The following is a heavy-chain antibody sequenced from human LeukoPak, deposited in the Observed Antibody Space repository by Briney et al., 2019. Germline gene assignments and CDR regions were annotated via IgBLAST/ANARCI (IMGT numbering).Heavy chain of an antibody. CDR1: GYSFTSYW. Sequence: GESLKISCKGSGYSFTSYWIGWVRQMPGKGLEWMGVIYPGDSDTRYSPSFQGQVTISADKSISTAYLQWSSLKASDSAMYYCATNTMFRGIHAFDIWGQGTMVTVSS. D-gene: IGHD3-10*01. CDR2: IYPGDSDT. J-gene: IGHJ3*02. CDR3: ATNTMFRGIHAFDI. V-gene: IGHV5-51*01.